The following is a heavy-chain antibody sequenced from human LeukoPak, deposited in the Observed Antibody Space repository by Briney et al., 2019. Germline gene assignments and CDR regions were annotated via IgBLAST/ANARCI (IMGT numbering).Heavy chain of an antibody. CDR2: IRSKANSYAT. Sequence: PGGSLKLSCAASGFTFSGSAMHWVRQASGKGLEWVGRIRSKANSYATAYGASVKGRFTISRDDSKNTAYLQMNSLRAEDTAVYYCARETYCTSASCPIGDYFDYWGQGTLVTVSS. J-gene: IGHJ4*02. V-gene: IGHV3-73*01. CDR1: GFTFSGSA. D-gene: IGHD2-2*01. CDR3: ARETYCTSASCPIGDYFDY.